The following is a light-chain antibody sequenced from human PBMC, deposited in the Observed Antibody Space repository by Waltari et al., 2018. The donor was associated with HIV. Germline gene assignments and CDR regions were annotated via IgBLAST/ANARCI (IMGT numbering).Light chain of an antibody. Sequence: QSVLTQPPSVSAAPGQKVTISCSGTSSDVGAYNYVSWYQQHPGKAPKLMIYDVTKRPPGVSNRFSCSKSANTASLTISGLQAEDEADYYCCSYAGSSTYVFGSGTKVTVL. CDR3: CSYAGSSTYV. V-gene: IGLV2-23*02. CDR2: DVT. J-gene: IGLJ1*01. CDR1: SSDVGAYNY.